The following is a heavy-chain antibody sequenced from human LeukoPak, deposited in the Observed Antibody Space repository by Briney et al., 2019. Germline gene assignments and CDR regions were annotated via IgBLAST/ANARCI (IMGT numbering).Heavy chain of an antibody. D-gene: IGHD1-26*01. J-gene: IGHJ4*02. CDR2: INPSGGST. V-gene: IGHV1-46*01. Sequence: ASVKVSCKASGYTFTSYYMHWVRQAPGQGLEWMGIINPSGGSTSYAQKFQGRVTMTRDTSTSTVYMELSSLRAEDTAVYYCAKAASPTTRYFDYWGQGTLVTVSS. CDR3: AKAASPTTRYFDY. CDR1: GYTFTSYY.